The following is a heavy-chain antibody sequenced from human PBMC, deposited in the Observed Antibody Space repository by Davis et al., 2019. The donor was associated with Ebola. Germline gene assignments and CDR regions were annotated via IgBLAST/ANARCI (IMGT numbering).Heavy chain of an antibody. J-gene: IGHJ4*02. V-gene: IGHV1-18*01. D-gene: IGHD2-21*02. CDR1: GYTFRSYG. Sequence: AASVQVSCKASGYTFRSYGINWVRRAPGRGLAWMGWISTYNGHTNYAQHFQGRVTLTTDTSTSTASMELRFLRSDDTATYSCARGGLLFWVDYWGQGTLVTVSS. CDR2: ISTYNGHT. CDR3: ARGGLLFWVDY.